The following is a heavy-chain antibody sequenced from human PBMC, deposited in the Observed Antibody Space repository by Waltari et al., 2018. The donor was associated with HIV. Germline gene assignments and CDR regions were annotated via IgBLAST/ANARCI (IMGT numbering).Heavy chain of an antibody. Sequence: FSNAWMSWVRQAPGKGLEWVGRIKSKTDGGTTDYAAPVKGRFTISRDDSKNTLYLQMNSLKTEDTAVYYCTTRITMIVVADDAFDIWGQGTMVTVSS. D-gene: IGHD3-22*01. CDR2: IKSKTDGGTT. V-gene: IGHV3-15*01. CDR1: FSNAW. CDR3: TTRITMIVVADDAFDI. J-gene: IGHJ3*02.